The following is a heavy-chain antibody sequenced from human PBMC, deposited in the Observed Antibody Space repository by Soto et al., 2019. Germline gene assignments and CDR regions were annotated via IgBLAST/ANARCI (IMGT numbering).Heavy chain of an antibody. CDR2: FDPEDGET. D-gene: IGHD3-22*01. CDR1: GYTLTELS. J-gene: IGHJ1*01. Sequence: GASVKVSCKVSGYTLTELSMHWGRQAPGKGLEWVGGFDPEDGETIYAQKFQGRVTMTEDTSTDTAYMELSSLRSEDTAVYYCATRFSTGRYYYDSSGYHRGLRYWGQGTLVTVSS. CDR3: ATRFSTGRYYYDSSGYHRGLRY. V-gene: IGHV1-24*01.